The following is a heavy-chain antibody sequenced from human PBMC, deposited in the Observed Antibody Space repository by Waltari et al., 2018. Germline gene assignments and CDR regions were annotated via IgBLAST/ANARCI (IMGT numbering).Heavy chain of an antibody. CDR1: GGPIRSYY. J-gene: IGHJ6*03. V-gene: IGHV4-59*01. CDR2: SYYSGST. CDR3: ARGYLDYYYYYYMDV. D-gene: IGHD3-9*01. Sequence: QVQLQESGPGLVKPSETLSLTCTVSGGPIRSYYWSWIRQPPWKGLEWIGYSYYSGSTNYNPSLKSRVTISVDTSKNQFSLKLSSVTAADTAVYYCARGYLDYYYYYYMDVWGKGTTVTVSS.